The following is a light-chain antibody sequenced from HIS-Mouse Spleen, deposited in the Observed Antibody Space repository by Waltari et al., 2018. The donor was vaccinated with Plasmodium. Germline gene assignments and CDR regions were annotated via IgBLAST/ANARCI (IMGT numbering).Light chain of an antibody. V-gene: IGLV3-25*03. CDR3: QSADSSGTPNWV. CDR2: KDS. Sequence: SYELTQPPSVSVSPGQTARITCSGDALPKQYAYWYQQKPGQAPVLVIDKDSGRPSGIPVRFSGSRSGTTVTLTISGVQAEDEADYYCQSADSSGTPNWVFGGGTKLTVL. CDR1: ALPKQY. J-gene: IGLJ3*02.